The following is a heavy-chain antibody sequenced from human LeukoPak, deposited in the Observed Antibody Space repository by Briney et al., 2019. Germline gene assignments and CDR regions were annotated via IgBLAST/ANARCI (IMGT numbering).Heavy chain of an antibody. CDR3: ARAGYSSGRFPDP. D-gene: IGHD6-19*01. CDR1: GYTFTSYY. V-gene: IGHV1-2*02. J-gene: IGHJ5*02. Sequence: ASVKVSCKASGYTFTSYYMHWVRQAPGQGLEWMGWINPNSGGTNYAQKFQGRVTMTRDTSISTAYMELSRLRSDDTAVYYCARAGYSSGRFPDPWGQGTLVTVSS. CDR2: INPNSGGT.